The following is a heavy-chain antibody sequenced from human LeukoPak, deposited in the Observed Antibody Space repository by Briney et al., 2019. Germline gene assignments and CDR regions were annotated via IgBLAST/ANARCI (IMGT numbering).Heavy chain of an antibody. CDR2: ISGRGGST. CDR1: GFTFSSYA. J-gene: IGHJ4*02. CDR3: AKDSVTRIMITFGGVIPDY. V-gene: IGHV3-23*01. D-gene: IGHD3-16*02. Sequence: GGSLRLSCAASGFTFSSYAMSWVRQAPGKGPEWVSAISGRGGSTYYADSVKGRFTISRDNSKNTLYLQMNSLRAEDTAVYYCAKDSVTRIMITFGGVIPDYWGQGILVTVSS.